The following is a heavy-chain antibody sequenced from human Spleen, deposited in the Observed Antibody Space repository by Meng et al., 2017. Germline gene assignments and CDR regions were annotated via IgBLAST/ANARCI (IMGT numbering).Heavy chain of an antibody. V-gene: IGHV3-33*01. CDR2: IWYDGSNK. D-gene: IGHD3-10*01. CDR3: TTARISLVQGIIDY. J-gene: IGHJ4*02. CDR1: GFTFSSYG. Sequence: GESLKISCAASGFTFSSYGMHWVRQAPGKGLEWVAVIWYDGSNKYYADSVKGRFTISRDNSKNTLYLQMNSLKTEDTAVYYCTTARISLVQGIIDYWGQGILVTVSS.